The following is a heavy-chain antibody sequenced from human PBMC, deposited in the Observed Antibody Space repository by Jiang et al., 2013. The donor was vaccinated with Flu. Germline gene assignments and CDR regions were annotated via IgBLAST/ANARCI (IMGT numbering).Heavy chain of an antibody. CDR3: ARGPNTYYDILTGYSKNWFDP. D-gene: IGHD3-9*01. Sequence: SGAEVKKPGSSVKVSCKASGGTFSSYAISWVRQAPGQGLEWMGRIIPILGIANYAQKFQGRVTITADKSTSTAYMELSSLRSEDTAVYYCARGPNTYYDILTGYSKNWFDPWGQGTLVTVSS. V-gene: IGHV1-69*04. CDR1: GGTFSSYA. CDR2: IIPILGIA. J-gene: IGHJ5*02.